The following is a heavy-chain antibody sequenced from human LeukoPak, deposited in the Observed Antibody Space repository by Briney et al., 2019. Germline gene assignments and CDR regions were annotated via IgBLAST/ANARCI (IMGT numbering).Heavy chain of an antibody. CDR2: MYNSGSI. CDR1: GGSISSSTHY. CDR3: ARNETSGYFDI. J-gene: IGHJ3*02. V-gene: IGHV4-39*01. D-gene: IGHD3-22*01. Sequence: SETLSLTCTVSGGSISSSTHYWGWIRQSPGKGLEWIGSMYNSGSISYNPSPRSRVTITVDTSKNQFSLNFNSVTAADTALYFCARNETSGYFDIWGQGTMVTVSS.